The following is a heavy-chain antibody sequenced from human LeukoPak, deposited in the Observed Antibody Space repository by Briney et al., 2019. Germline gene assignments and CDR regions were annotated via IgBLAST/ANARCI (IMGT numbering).Heavy chain of an antibody. CDR2: IYYSGST. D-gene: IGHD3-10*01. Sequence: SETLSLTCTVSGGSISSYYWSWIRQPPGKGLEWIGYIYYSGSTNYNPSLKSRVTISVDTSKNQFSLKLSSVTAADTAVYYCARDLRGSGSYYNYYYYGMDVWGQGTTVTVSS. V-gene: IGHV4-59*01. CDR1: GGSISSYY. CDR3: ARDLRGSGSYYNYYYYGMDV. J-gene: IGHJ6*02.